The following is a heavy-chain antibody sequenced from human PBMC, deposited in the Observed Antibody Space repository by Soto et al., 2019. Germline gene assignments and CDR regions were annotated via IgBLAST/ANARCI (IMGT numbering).Heavy chain of an antibody. D-gene: IGHD5-12*01. Sequence: GGSLRLSCTTSGFTFNDYAMSWFRQAPGKGLEWVGFIRTKGYGGTTEYAASVKGRFTISRDDSKTIAYLQMTSLKTEDTAVYYCTRETSSGYDHWGQGTLVTVSS. J-gene: IGHJ5*02. CDR3: TRETSSGYDH. CDR2: IRTKGYGGTT. V-gene: IGHV3-49*03. CDR1: GFTFNDYA.